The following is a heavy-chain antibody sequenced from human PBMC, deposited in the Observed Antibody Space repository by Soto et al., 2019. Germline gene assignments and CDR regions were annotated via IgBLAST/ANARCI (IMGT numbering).Heavy chain of an antibody. CDR1: GFTFSSYA. CDR2: ISGSGGST. J-gene: IGHJ4*02. D-gene: IGHD3-3*01. CDR3: AKAVTIFYPSGSDY. V-gene: IGHV3-23*01. Sequence: GGSLRLSCAASGFTFSSYAMSWVRQAPGKGLEWVSAISGSGGSTYFADSVKGRFTISRDNSKNTLYLQMNSLRAEDTAVYYCAKAVTIFYPSGSDYWGQGTLVTVSS.